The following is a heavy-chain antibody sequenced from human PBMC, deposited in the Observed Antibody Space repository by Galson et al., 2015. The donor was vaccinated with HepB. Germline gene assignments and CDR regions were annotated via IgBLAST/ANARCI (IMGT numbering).Heavy chain of an antibody. CDR1: GVTIPSYS. J-gene: IGHJ6*02. CDR2: ISAGSTTI. CDR3: ARNPSSYDYYNMDV. V-gene: IGHV3-48*01. Sequence: SLRLSCAASGVTIPSYSMNWVRKAPGKGLEWLAYISAGSTTIYYADSVKGRFTISRDNAKNFLCLHMNSLRGEDTAVYYCARNPSSYDYYNMDVWGHGTTVTVSS.